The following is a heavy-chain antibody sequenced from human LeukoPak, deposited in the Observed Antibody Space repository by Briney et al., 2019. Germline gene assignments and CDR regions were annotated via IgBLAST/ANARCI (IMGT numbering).Heavy chain of an antibody. CDR3: AKEVGY. J-gene: IGHJ4*02. V-gene: IGHV3-23*01. Sequence: GGSLRLSCAASGFTFSTYGMTWVRQAPGKGLEWVSSISGSDGSTYYADSVKGRVTVSRDNSKSTLYLQMNSLRAEDTAVYYCAKEVGYWGQGTLVTVSS. CDR2: ISGSDGST. CDR1: GFTFSTYG.